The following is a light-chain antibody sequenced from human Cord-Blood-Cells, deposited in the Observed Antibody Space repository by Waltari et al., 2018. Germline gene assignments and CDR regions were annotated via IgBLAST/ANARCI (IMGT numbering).Light chain of an antibody. CDR2: DAS. Sequence: EIVLTQSPATLSLSPGESATLSCGASQSVSSSYLAWYQQKPGLAPRLLIYDASSRATGIPDRFSGSGSVTDFTLTISRLEPEDFAVYYCQQYGSSPPITFGQGTRLEIK. J-gene: IGKJ5*01. V-gene: IGKV3D-20*01. CDR3: QQYGSSPPIT. CDR1: QSVSSSY.